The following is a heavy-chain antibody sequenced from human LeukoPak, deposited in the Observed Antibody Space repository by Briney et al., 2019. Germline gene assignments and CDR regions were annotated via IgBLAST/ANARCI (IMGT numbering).Heavy chain of an antibody. D-gene: IGHD6-19*01. CDR1: GFTFSSYS. V-gene: IGHV3-21*01. CDR3: AREGIAVAGYVY. Sequence: NPGGSLRLSCAASGFTFSSYSMNWVRQAPGKGLEWVSSISSSSSYIYYADSVKGRFTISRDNAKNSLYLQMNSLRAEDTAVYYCAREGIAVAGYVYWGQGTLVTVSS. CDR2: ISSSSSYI. J-gene: IGHJ4*02.